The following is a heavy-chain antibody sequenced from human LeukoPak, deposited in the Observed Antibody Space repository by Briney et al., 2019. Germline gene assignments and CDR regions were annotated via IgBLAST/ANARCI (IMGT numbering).Heavy chain of an antibody. CDR2: INHSGST. V-gene: IGHV4-34*01. Sequence: SETLSLTCSVSGESFIGYFWTWLRQPPGKGLEWIGEINHSGSTNFNPSLKNRVTISVDTSKNHFSLNLSSVTAADTAVYYCARGGFVRGAKPFDYWGQGTLVTVSS. CDR1: GESFIGYF. J-gene: IGHJ4*02. CDR3: ARGGFVRGAKPFDY. D-gene: IGHD1-26*01.